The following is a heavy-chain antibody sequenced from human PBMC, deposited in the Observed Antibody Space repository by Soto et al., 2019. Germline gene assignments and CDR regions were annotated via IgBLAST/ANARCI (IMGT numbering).Heavy chain of an antibody. Sequence: SVKVSCKASGGTFSSYAISWVRQAPGQRLEWMGGIIPIFGTANYAQKFQGRVTITADESTSTAYMELSSLRSEDTAVYYCARVGEVGASSYYFDYWGQGTLVTVS. D-gene: IGHD1-26*01. CDR3: ARVGEVGASSYYFDY. J-gene: IGHJ4*02. CDR1: GGTFSSYA. CDR2: IIPIFGTA. V-gene: IGHV1-69*13.